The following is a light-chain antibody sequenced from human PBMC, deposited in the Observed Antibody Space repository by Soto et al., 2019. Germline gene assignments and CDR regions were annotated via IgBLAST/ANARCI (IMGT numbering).Light chain of an antibody. CDR1: QVISNS. V-gene: IGKV1-12*02. CDR2: AAF. J-gene: IGKJ4*01. Sequence: DFDITHSPSSVSASVGDRVTLTCRASQVISNSLAWYQQKPGKAPRLLIYAAFNLQGGVPSRFSGSGSGTDFFLTISSLQPEDFATYYCQQAYIFPFSFGGGTKVDIK. CDR3: QQAYIFPFS.